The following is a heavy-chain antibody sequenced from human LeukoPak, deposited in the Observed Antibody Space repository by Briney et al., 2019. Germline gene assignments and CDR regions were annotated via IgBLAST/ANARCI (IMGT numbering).Heavy chain of an antibody. CDR1: GGSISSSRYY. V-gene: IGHV4-39*07. Sequence: PETLSLTCTVSGGSISSSRYYWGWIRQPPGKGLEWIGSIYYSGSTYYNPSLKSRVIVSSDTSKNQFSLMLNSVTAADTAVYYCARVSPYYYGSGSYITWGQGTLVTVSS. D-gene: IGHD3-10*01. CDR3: ARVSPYYYGSGSYIT. J-gene: IGHJ5*02. CDR2: IYYSGST.